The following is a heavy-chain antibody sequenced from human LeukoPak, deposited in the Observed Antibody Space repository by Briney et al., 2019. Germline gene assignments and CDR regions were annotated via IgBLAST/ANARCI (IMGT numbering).Heavy chain of an antibody. Sequence: PGGSLRLSCAASGFTFSSYAMSWVRQAPGKGLEWVSAISGSGGSTYYADSVKGRFTISRDNSKNTLYLQMNSLRAEDTAVYYCAKARILQWLADYFDYWGQGTLVTVSS. V-gene: IGHV3-23*01. CDR1: GFTFSSYA. CDR3: AKARILQWLADYFDY. J-gene: IGHJ4*02. CDR2: ISGSGGST. D-gene: IGHD6-19*01.